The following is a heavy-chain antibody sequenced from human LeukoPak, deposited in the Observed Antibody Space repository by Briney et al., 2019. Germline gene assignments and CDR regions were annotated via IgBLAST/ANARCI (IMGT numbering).Heavy chain of an antibody. D-gene: IGHD2-21*02. CDR2: IYYSGST. J-gene: IGHJ3*02. CDR1: GGSLSSYY. Sequence: SETLSLTCTVSGGSLSSYYWSWIRQPPWKGLEWIGYIYYSGSTNYNPSLKSRVTISVDTSKNQFSLKLSSVTAADTAVYYCARDRYCGGDCTPGAFDIWGQGTMVTVSS. V-gene: IGHV4-59*01. CDR3: ARDRYCGGDCTPGAFDI.